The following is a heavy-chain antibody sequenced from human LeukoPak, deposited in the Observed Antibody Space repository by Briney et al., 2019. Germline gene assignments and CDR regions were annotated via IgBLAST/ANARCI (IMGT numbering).Heavy chain of an antibody. D-gene: IGHD1-26*01. Sequence: GGSLRLSCAASGFTFSSYSMNWVRQAPGKGLEWLSYISSGSRTIYYADSVKGRFTVSRDNAKSSLYLQMYSLRAEDTAVYYCARESISGHRDFDYWGQGALVTVSS. CDR3: ARESISGHRDFDY. CDR1: GFTFSSYS. CDR2: ISSGSRTI. J-gene: IGHJ4*02. V-gene: IGHV3-48*01.